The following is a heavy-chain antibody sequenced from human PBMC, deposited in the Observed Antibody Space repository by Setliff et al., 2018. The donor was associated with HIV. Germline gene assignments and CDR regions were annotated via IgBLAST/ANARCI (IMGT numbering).Heavy chain of an antibody. Sequence: SETLSLTCSVSGGSLNRYYWSWIRQTPGKGLEWIGYIYYSGGANYNTHPSLKNRVTILVDTSKNQFSLRLNSVSAADTAVYYCARRASSHGPYWYFDLWGRGTRVTVSS. D-gene: IGHD2-2*01. CDR1: GGSLNRYY. CDR2: IYYSGGA. J-gene: IGHJ2*01. CDR3: ARRASSHGPYWYFDL. V-gene: IGHV4-59*01.